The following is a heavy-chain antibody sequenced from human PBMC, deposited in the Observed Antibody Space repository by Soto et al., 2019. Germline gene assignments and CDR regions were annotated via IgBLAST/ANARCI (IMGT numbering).Heavy chain of an antibody. CDR1: GFTVSGNY. CDR2: MYSGGTT. Sequence: EVQLVESGGGLIQPGGSLRLSCAVSGFTVSGNYMTWVRQAPGKGLEWVSVMYSGGTTYSADSVKGRFTISRDNSRNTLYLQMNSLRAEDTAVYYCASGPMTAITKLDYWGQGTLVTVSS. J-gene: IGHJ4*02. V-gene: IGHV3-53*01. D-gene: IGHD4-4*01. CDR3: ASGPMTAITKLDY.